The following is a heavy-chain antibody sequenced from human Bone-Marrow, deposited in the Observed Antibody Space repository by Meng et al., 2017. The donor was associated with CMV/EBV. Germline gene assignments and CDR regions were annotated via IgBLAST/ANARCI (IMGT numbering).Heavy chain of an antibody. D-gene: IGHD3-22*01. CDR2: INPSSGDT. V-gene: IGHV1-2*02. Sequence: YFFPRFCLPWVRQAPGPGLEWMEWINPSSGDTNCAQKFQGRVTVTRDTSISTAYMELSRLRSDDTAMYYCARDLCPNYYDTSGYGFDYWGQGTLVTVSS. CDR3: ARDLCPNYYDTSGYGFDY. J-gene: IGHJ4*02. CDR1: YFFPRFC.